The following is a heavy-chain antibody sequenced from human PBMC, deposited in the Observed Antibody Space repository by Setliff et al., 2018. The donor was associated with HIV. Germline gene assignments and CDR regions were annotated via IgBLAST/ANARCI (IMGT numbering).Heavy chain of an antibody. CDR3: ATPGVGAGAFDI. J-gene: IGHJ3*02. Sequence: VASVKVSCKASGYSFTFYGLHWVRQAPGQGLEWMGWVSVYNGNTKYAENFQDRLTLTTDASTGTGFMELRGLRSDDTAVYYCATPGVGAGAFDIWGQGTMVTVSS. CDR1: GYSFTFYG. D-gene: IGHD3-10*01. V-gene: IGHV1-18*04. CDR2: VSVYNGNT.